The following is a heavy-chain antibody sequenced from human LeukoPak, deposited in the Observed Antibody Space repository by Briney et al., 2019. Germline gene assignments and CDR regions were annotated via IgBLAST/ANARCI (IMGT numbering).Heavy chain of an antibody. CDR2: IDRSGST. J-gene: IGHJ3*02. CDR1: GYSISSGYY. D-gene: IGHD3-22*01. V-gene: IGHV4-38-2*02. Sequence: SETLSLTCSVSGYSISSGYYWGWVRQAPGKGLEWIGSIDRSGSTNYNPSLKSRVTISVDTSKNHFSLNVTSVTAADTAVYYCARAGVEWLLPDAFDIWGQGTMVTVSS. CDR3: ARAGVEWLLPDAFDI.